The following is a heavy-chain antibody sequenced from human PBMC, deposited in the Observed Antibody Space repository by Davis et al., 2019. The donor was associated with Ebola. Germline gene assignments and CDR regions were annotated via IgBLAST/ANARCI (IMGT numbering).Heavy chain of an antibody. V-gene: IGHV4-39*01. CDR1: GGSISSSSYY. J-gene: IGHJ4*02. D-gene: IGHD3-16*02. CDR2: IYYSGST. CDR3: ARGFYDYVWGSYRWVFDY. Sequence: MPSETLSLTCTVSGGSISSSSYYWGWIRQPPGKGLGWIGSIYYSGSTYYNPSLKSRVTISVDTPKNQFSLKLSSVTAADTAVYYCARGFYDYVWGSYRWVFDYWGQGTLVTVSS.